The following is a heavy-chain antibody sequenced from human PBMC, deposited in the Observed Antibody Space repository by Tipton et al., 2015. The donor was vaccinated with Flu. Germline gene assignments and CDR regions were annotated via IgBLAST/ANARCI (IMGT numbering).Heavy chain of an antibody. Sequence: QLVQSGAEVRKPGESLKISCKGYGYSFTNYWIGWERQMPGKGLEWMGIIYPGDSDTRNSPPFQGQVTISVDKSINSAYLQWSSRKATDTALYYCARGRGGSYFSYDYWGQGTRVTGSS. J-gene: IGHJ4*02. V-gene: IGHV5-51*01. CDR1: GYSFTNYW. D-gene: IGHD1-26*01. CDR3: ARGRGGSYFSYDY. CDR2: IYPGDSDT.